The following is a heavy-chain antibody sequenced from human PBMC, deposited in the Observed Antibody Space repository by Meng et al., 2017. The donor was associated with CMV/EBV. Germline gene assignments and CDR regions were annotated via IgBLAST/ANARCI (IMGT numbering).Heavy chain of an antibody. J-gene: IGHJ6*02. CDR2: INHSGST. V-gene: IGHV4-34*01. CDR1: GGSFSGYY. Sequence: SETLSLTCAVYGGSFSGYYWSWIRQPPGKGLEWIGKINHSGSTNYNPSLKSRVTISVDTSKNQFSLKLSSVTAADTAVYYCAKLPAPMDVWGQGTTVTVSS. CDR3: AKLPAPMDV.